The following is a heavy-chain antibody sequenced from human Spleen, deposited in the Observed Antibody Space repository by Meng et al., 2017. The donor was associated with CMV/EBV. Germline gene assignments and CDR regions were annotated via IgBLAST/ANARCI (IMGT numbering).Heavy chain of an antibody. J-gene: IGHJ5*02. CDR2: INHSGST. CDR3: ARLGYYGSGTHDR. CDR1: GGSFSGYY. V-gene: IGHV4-34*01. D-gene: IGHD3-10*01. Sequence: QVQLQQWGAGLLKPSXSLSLTCAVYGGSFSGYYWSWIRQPPGKGLEWIGEINHSGSTNYNPSLKSRVTISVDTSKNQFSLKLSSVTAADTAVYYCARLGYYGSGTHDRWGQGTLVTVSS.